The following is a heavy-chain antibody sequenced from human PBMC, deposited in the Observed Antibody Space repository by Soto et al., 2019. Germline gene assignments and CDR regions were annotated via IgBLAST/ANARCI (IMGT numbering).Heavy chain of an antibody. CDR3: AKDGRGSGSHYNSFGY. D-gene: IGHD3-10*01. V-gene: IGHV3-53*01. Sequence: EVQLVESGGGLIQPGGSLKLSCAASGVTVGNNYMSWVRQAPGKGLEWVSLIYSTGTTKYADSVKGRFTVSIDNAKNTLYLQMNSLRAEDTALYYCAKDGRGSGSHYNSFGYWGQGTLVTVSS. CDR1: GVTVGNNY. CDR2: IYSTGTT. J-gene: IGHJ4*02.